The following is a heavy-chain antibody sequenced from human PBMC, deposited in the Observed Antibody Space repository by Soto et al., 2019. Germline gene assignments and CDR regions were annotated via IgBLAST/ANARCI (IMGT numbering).Heavy chain of an antibody. V-gene: IGHV3-7*03. J-gene: IGHJ4*02. D-gene: IGHD1-26*01. CDR3: ARDEPGGSYYDY. CDR2: INQDGSEK. Sequence: EVQVVESGGGLVQPGGSLRLSCAASGFTFSSYWMSWVRQAPGKGLEWVARINQDGSEKYYVDSVKGRFTISRDNAQNSLYLRMNSLRAEDTVVYYCARDEPGGSYYDYWGQGTLVTVSS. CDR1: GFTFSSYW.